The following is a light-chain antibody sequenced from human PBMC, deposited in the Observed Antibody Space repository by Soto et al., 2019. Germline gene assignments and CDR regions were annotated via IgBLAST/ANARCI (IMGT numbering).Light chain of an antibody. CDR2: AAS. CDR3: QQGYSTIT. Sequence: DIQGKECTSTRSASVEDIVTIAFRASQNIGVWLSWYQQKPGKAPKLLIYAASSLQSGVPSRFSGSGSGTDFTLTISSLQPEDFATYYCQQGYSTITFGLGRLLEIK. V-gene: IGKV1-39*01. CDR1: QNIGVW. J-gene: IGKJ5*01.